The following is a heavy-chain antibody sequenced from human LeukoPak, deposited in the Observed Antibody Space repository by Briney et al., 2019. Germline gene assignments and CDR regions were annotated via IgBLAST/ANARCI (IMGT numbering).Heavy chain of an antibody. CDR3: ASGELWLIFDY. J-gene: IGHJ4*02. Sequence: SETLSLTCTVSGYSISSGYYWGWIRQPPGKGLEWIGSIYHSGSTYYNPSLKSRVTISVDTSKNQFSLKLSSVTAADTAVYYCASGELWLIFDYWGQGTLVTVSS. V-gene: IGHV4-38-2*02. D-gene: IGHD5-18*01. CDR2: IYHSGST. CDR1: GYSISSGYY.